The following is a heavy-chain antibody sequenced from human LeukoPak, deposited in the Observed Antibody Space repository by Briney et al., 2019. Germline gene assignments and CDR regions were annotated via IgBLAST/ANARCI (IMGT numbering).Heavy chain of an antibody. CDR2: ISSSSSYI. D-gene: IGHD3-10*01. J-gene: IGHJ5*02. Sequence: GGSLRLSCAASGFTFSSYSMSWVRQAPGKGLEWVSCISSSSSYIFYADSVKGRFTISRDNGKDSLYLQMNSLRAEDTAVYYCARTYGSGSKFDPWGQGTLVTVSS. V-gene: IGHV3-21*01. CDR1: GFTFSSYS. CDR3: ARTYGSGSKFDP.